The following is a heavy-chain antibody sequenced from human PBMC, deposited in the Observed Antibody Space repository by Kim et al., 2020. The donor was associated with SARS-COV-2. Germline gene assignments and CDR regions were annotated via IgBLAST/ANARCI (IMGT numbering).Heavy chain of an antibody. Sequence: SVKVSCKASGGTFSSYALNWVRQAPGQGPEWMGGIIPLFGITTYAQKFQDRVTIIADASTTTAYMEVTRLKSDDTAVYYCARVYPPHSGHVPQLPGFFYYAMDVGGQGTAVTVSS. V-gene: IGHV1-69*13. D-gene: IGHD5-12*01. CDR3: ARVYPPHSGHVPQLPGFFYYAMDV. J-gene: IGHJ6*02. CDR2: IIPLFGIT. CDR1: GGTFSSYA.